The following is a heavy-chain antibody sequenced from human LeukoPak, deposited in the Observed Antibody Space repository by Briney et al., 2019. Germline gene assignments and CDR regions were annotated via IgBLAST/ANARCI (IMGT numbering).Heavy chain of an antibody. Sequence: GGSLRLSCAASGFTFSSYSMNWVRQAPGKGLEWVSSISSSSSYIYYADSVKGRFTISRDNSKNTLYLKMNSLRAEDTAVYYCASNVVVVIPAFDIWGQGTMVTVSS. CDR1: GFTFSSYS. CDR3: ASNVVVVIPAFDI. D-gene: IGHD3-22*01. CDR2: ISSSSSYI. V-gene: IGHV3-21*04. J-gene: IGHJ3*02.